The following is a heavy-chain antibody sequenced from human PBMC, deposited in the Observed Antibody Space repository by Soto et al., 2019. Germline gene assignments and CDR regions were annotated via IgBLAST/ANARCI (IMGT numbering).Heavy chain of an antibody. CDR1: GGSISSGDYY. CDR2: IYYSGST. V-gene: IGHV4-30-4*01. Sequence: KPSGTLSLTCTVSGGSISSGDYYWSWIRQPPGKGLEWIGYIYYSGSTYYNPSLKSRVTISVDTSKNQFSLKLNSVTAADTAVHFCAREDIVARLDYWGQGTQVTSPQ. CDR3: AREDIVARLDY. D-gene: IGHD5-12*01. J-gene: IGHJ4*02.